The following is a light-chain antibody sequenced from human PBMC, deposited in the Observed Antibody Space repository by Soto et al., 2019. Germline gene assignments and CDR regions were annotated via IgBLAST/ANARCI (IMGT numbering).Light chain of an antibody. V-gene: IGLV2-14*01. CDR1: SSDVGTCNY. Sequence: SALTQPASVSGSPGQSITISCSGASSDVGTCNYVSWYQQHPGKAPKLLIYEVTNRPSGISNRVSGSKSGNTASLTISGLQADYEAEYYCLSCTSTDKAVFGPVTKLTVL. CDR3: LSCTSTDKAV. J-gene: IGLJ1*01. CDR2: EVT.